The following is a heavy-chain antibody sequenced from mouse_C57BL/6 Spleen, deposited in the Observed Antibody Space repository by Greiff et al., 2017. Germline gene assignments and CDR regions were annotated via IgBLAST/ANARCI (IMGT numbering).Heavy chain of an antibody. CDR1: GYTFTDYY. J-gene: IGHJ4*01. Sequence: EVQLQQSGPELVKPGASVKISCKASGYTFTDYYMDWVKQSPGKSLEWIGDIYPNSGGTTYNQKFKGKATLTVDKSSSTAYMQLRSLTSEDAAVYYWARGSYCNPYYAMEYWGQATSVT. CDR2: IYPNSGGT. CDR3: ARGSYCNPYYAMEY. D-gene: IGHD2-1*01. V-gene: IGHV1-18*01.